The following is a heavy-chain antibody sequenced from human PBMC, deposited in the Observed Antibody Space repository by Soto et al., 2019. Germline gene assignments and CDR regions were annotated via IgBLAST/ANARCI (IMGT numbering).Heavy chain of an antibody. CDR1: GLTFNSYA. V-gene: IGHV3-30-3*01. CDR3: ASSRSSSPIDY. Sequence: GGSMGISSASSGLTFNSYAMHWFRQAPGKGLEWVAVISYDGSNKYYADSVKGRFTISRDNSKNTLYLQMNSLRAEDTAVYYCASSRSSSPIDYWGQGTLVTVFS. CDR2: ISYDGSNK. D-gene: IGHD6-13*01. J-gene: IGHJ4*02.